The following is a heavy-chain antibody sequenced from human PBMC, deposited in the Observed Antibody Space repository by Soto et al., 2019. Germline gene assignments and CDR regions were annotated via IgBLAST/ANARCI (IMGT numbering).Heavy chain of an antibody. V-gene: IGHV3-74*01. CDR3: ARGGWGAYYLDT. CDR1: GFNFRNYW. Sequence: EVQLVESGGGLVQPGGSLRLSCAASGFNFRNYWMHWVRQAPGKGLVWVSRIKYDESSTDYADSVYGRFIISRDNAKNTVYMQMNSLRSEDTVVYYCARGGWGAYYLDTWGQGTLVTVSS. CDR2: IKYDESST. D-gene: IGHD1-26*01. J-gene: IGHJ4*02.